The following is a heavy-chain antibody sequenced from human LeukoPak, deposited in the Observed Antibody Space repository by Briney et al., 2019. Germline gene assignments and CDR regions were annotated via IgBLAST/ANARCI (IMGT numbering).Heavy chain of an antibody. CDR3: AKDPYFDY. Sequence: TGGSLRLSCAASGFTFSSYSMNWVRQAPGKGLEWVSYISSSSSTIHYADSVKGRFTISRDNSKNTLYLQMNSLRAEDTAVYYCAKDPYFDYWGQGTLVTVSS. CDR2: ISSSSSTI. CDR1: GFTFSSYS. V-gene: IGHV3-48*01. J-gene: IGHJ4*02.